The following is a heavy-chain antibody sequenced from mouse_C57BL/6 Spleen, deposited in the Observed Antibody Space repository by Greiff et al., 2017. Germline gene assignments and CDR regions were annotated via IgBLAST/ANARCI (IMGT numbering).Heavy chain of an antibody. CDR2: IYPRSGNT. Sequence: QVQLQQSGAELARPGASVKLSCKASGYTFTSYGISWVKQRTGQGLEWIGEIYPRSGNTYYNEKFKGKATLTADKSSSKAYMELPSLTSDDYAVYFCARPIYDGYCGYFDYWGQGTTLTVSS. CDR3: ARPIYDGYCGYFDY. J-gene: IGHJ2*01. V-gene: IGHV1-81*01. CDR1: GYTFTSYG. D-gene: IGHD2-3*01.